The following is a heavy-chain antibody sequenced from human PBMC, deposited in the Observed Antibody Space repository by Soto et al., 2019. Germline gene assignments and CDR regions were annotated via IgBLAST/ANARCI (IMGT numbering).Heavy chain of an antibody. CDR2: ISSSSSYI. V-gene: IGHV3-21*01. CDR1: GFTFSSYS. D-gene: IGHD5-18*01. Sequence: EVQLVESGGGLVKPGGSLRLSCAASGFTFSSYSMNWVRQAPGKGLEWVSSISSSSSYIYYSDSVKGRFTISRDNAKNSLYLQMNSLSAEDTGVYYCARSVMDTAMVGGGMDVWGQGTTVTVSS. J-gene: IGHJ6*02. CDR3: ARSVMDTAMVGGGMDV.